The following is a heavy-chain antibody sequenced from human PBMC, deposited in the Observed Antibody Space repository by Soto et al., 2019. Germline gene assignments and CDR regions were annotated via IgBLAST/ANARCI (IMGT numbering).Heavy chain of an antibody. D-gene: IGHD6-6*01. CDR2: ISGNTGST. J-gene: IGHJ6*03. V-gene: IGHV3-23*01. Sequence: GSLRLSCATSGVTFSSYAMSWVRQAPGKGLAWVSSISGNTGSTYYADSVKGRFTISRDNSRNTLHLQMSGLGAEDTAVYYCARRARPNVYYMDVWGKGTTVTVSS. CDR3: ARRARPNVYYMDV. CDR1: GVTFSSYA.